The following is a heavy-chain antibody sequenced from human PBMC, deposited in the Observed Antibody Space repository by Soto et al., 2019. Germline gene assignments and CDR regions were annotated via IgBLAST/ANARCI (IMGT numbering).Heavy chain of an antibody. CDR2: ISYNGDNK. CDR1: GFTFSNYG. J-gene: IGHJ4*02. CDR3: AKGEVSSSWYRLLGGDY. Sequence: GGSLRLSCAASGFTFSNYGMHWVRQAPGKGLEWVAVISYNGDNKYYADSVKGRFTISRDNSKTTLYPQMNSLRADDTAVYYCAKGEVSSSWYRLLGGDYWGQGTLVTVPQ. D-gene: IGHD6-13*01. V-gene: IGHV3-30*18.